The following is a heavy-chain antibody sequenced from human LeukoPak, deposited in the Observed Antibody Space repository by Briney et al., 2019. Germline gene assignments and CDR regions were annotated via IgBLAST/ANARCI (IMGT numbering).Heavy chain of an antibody. J-gene: IGHJ3*02. D-gene: IGHD4-17*01. CDR2: INPNSGGT. V-gene: IGHV1-2*02. CDR1: GYTFTGYY. Sequence: ASVKVSCKASGYTFTGYYMHWVRQAPGQGLEWMGWINPNSGGTNYAQKFQGRVTMTRDTSISTAYMELRSLRSDDTAVYYCARDPTGPLDGAKDAFDIWGQGTMVTVSS. CDR3: ARDPTGPLDGAKDAFDI.